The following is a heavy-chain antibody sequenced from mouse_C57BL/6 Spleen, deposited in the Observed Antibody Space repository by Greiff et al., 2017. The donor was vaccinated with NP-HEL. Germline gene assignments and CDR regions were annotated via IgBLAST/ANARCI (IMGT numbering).Heavy chain of an antibody. Sequence: VKLMESGAELVRPGASVTLSCKASGYTFTDYEMHWVKQTPVHGLEWIGAIDPETGGTAYNQKFKGKAILTADKSSSTAYMELRSLTSEDSAVYYCTSNYFYFDYWGQGTTLTVSS. J-gene: IGHJ2*01. V-gene: IGHV1-15*01. CDR2: IDPETGGT. D-gene: IGHD2-1*01. CDR3: TSNYFYFDY. CDR1: GYTFTDYE.